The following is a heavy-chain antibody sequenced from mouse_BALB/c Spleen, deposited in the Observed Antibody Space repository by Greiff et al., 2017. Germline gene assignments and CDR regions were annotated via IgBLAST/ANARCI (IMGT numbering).Heavy chain of an antibody. D-gene: IGHD2-4*01. J-gene: IGHJ3*01. CDR3: AREGITTRAWFAY. Sequence: EVQLKESGPGLVKPSQSLSLTCSVTGYSITSGYYWNWIRQFPGNKLEWMGYISYDGSNNYNPSLKNRISITRDTSKNQFFLKLNSVTTEDTATYYCAREGITTRAWFAYWGQGTLVTVSA. CDR2: ISYDGSN. V-gene: IGHV3-6*02. CDR1: GYSITSGYY.